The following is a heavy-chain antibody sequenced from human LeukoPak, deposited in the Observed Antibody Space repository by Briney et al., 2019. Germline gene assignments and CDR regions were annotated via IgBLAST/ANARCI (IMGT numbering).Heavy chain of an antibody. J-gene: IGHJ4*02. CDR1: GFTPSSSW. CDR3: ARDDWGFDY. CDR2: IKQDGSEL. D-gene: IGHD3-9*01. Sequence: GGSLRLSCAAPGFTPSSSWMSWVRQSPGRGLEWVANIKQDGSELYYVDSVKGRFTISRDNAKNSLYLQMNSLRAEDTAVYYCARDDWGFDYWGQGTLVTVSS. V-gene: IGHV3-7*05.